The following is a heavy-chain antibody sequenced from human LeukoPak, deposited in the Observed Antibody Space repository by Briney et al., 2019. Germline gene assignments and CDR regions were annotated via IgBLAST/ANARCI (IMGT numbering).Heavy chain of an antibody. D-gene: IGHD3-10*01. CDR3: AREGHGSGSYHYDY. Sequence: GGSLRLSCAASGFTFSSYEMNWVRQAPGKGLEWISYISSSGSTIYYADSVKGRFTISRDIAKNSLYLQMNSLRAEDTAVYYCAREGHGSGSYHYDYWGQGTLVTVSS. V-gene: IGHV3-48*03. CDR2: ISSSGSTI. J-gene: IGHJ4*02. CDR1: GFTFSSYE.